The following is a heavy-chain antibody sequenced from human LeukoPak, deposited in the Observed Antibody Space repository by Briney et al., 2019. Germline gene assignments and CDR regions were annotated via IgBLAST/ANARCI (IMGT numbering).Heavy chain of an antibody. V-gene: IGHV1-69*13. CDR1: GGTFSSYA. CDR2: IIPIFGTA. CDR3: ARERPPPSYCSSTSCSKEAFDI. Sequence: GASVKVSCKASGGTFSSYAISWVRQAPGQGLEWMGGIIPIFGTANYAQKFQGRVTITADESTSTAYMELSSLRSEDTAVYYCARERPPPSYCSSTSCSKEAFDIWGQGTMVTVSS. D-gene: IGHD2-2*01. J-gene: IGHJ3*02.